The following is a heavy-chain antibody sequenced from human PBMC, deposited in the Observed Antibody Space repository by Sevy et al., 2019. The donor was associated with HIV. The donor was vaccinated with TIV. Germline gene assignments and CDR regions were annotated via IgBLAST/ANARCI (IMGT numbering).Heavy chain of an antibody. D-gene: IGHD6-19*01. CDR1: GFIFTTYG. J-gene: IGHJ6*02. V-gene: IGHV3-30*18. Sequence: ALRLSCAASGFIFTTYGMHWVRQAPGKGLEWVAIVSYDGSNKFYADSVKGRFTISRDNSKNTLYLQMNSLRTEDTAVYYCAKEIGSSGGDLYYYGMDVWGQGTTVTVSS. CDR3: AKEIGSSGGDLYYYGMDV. CDR2: VSYDGSNK.